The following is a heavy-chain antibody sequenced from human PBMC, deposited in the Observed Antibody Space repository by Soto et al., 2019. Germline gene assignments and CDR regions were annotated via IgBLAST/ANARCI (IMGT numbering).Heavy chain of an antibody. J-gene: IGHJ5*02. V-gene: IGHV4-59*01. CDR1: GGSISSYD. CDR3: ARVSSSLSNWFDP. D-gene: IGHD6-6*01. Sequence: SETLSLTCTVAGGSISSYDWSWIRQPPGKGLEWIGYIYYSGSTNYNPSLKSRVTISVDTSKNQFSLKLSSVTAADTAVYYCARVSSSLSNWFDPWGQGTLVTVSS. CDR2: IYYSGST.